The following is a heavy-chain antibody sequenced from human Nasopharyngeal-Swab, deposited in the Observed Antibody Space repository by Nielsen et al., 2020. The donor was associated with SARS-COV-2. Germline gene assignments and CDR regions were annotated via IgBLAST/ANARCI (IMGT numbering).Heavy chain of an antibody. CDR2: ISSTGSYI. J-gene: IGHJ4*02. D-gene: IGHD5-18*01. CDR1: GFTFSSYS. V-gene: IGHV3-21*01. Sequence: GGSLRLSCAASGFTFSSYSINWVRQAPGKGLEWVSSISSTGSYIYYADSVKGRFTISRDNAKNSLYLQMNGLRAEDTAVYYCARGSDTALYYFDSWDQGTLVTVSS. CDR3: ARGSDTALYYFDS.